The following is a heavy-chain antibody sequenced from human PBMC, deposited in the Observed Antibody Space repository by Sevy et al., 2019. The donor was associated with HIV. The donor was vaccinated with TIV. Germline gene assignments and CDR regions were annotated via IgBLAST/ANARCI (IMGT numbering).Heavy chain of an antibody. V-gene: IGHV3-74*01. CDR3: VAANTWQDY. J-gene: IGHJ4*02. Sequence: GGSLRLSCAASGFTFSSYWMHWVRQAPGKGPVWVSGVNSDRSSTNYADSVKGRFTMSRDSAKNTLYLQMNSLRAEDTAVYFCVAANTWQDYWGQGTLVTVSS. D-gene: IGHD2-15*01. CDR2: VNSDRSST. CDR1: GFTFSSYW.